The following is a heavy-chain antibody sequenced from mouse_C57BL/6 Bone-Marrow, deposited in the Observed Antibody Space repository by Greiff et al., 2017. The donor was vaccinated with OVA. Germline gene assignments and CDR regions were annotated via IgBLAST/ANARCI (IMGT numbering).Heavy chain of an antibody. CDR2: TFYSGIT. CDR3: ARAGNYYRDYAMDY. D-gene: IGHD1-1*01. V-gene: IGHV3-3*01. Sequence: EVQRVESGPSLVRPSQTLSLSCTVTGFSINSDCYWIWIRQFPGNKLEYIGYTFYSGITYSNPSLESRTYITRDTSKNQFSLKLSSVTTEDTATYYCARAGNYYRDYAMDYWGQGTSVTVSS. CDR1: GFSINSDCY. J-gene: IGHJ4*01.